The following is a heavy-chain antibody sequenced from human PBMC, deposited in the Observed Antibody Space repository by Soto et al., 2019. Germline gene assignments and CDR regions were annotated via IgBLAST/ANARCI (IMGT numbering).Heavy chain of an antibody. J-gene: IGHJ6*03. CDR3: ARAPGSAMVRGLIYFYYMDV. Sequence: GGSLRLSCAASGFTFSSYDMHWVRQATGKGLEWVSGIGTGDDTYYPGSVKGRFTISRENAKNFLYLQMNSLRAGDTAVYYCARAPGSAMVRGLIYFYYMDVWGKGTTVTVSS. D-gene: IGHD3-10*01. V-gene: IGHV3-13*01. CDR1: GFTFSSYD. CDR2: IGTGDDT.